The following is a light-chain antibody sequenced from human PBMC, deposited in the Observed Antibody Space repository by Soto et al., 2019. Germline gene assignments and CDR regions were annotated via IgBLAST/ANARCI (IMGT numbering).Light chain of an antibody. J-gene: IGKJ4*01. Sequence: IVLTQSPGNLSLSPGARAALSCRASQSVSSSNLAWYQQKPGQAPRLLIYGASSRATGIPDRFSGSGSGTDFTLSISRREPEYFALYYCQHYGFSQGTFGGGTKVDIK. V-gene: IGKV3-20*01. CDR2: GAS. CDR1: QSVSSSN. CDR3: QHYGFSQGT.